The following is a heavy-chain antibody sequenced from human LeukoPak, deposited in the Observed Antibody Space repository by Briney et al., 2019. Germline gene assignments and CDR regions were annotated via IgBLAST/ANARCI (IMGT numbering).Heavy chain of an antibody. J-gene: IGHJ4*02. Sequence: PGRSLRLSCAASGFTFSSYAMHWVRQAPGKGLEWVAVISYDGSNKYYADSVKGRFTISRDNSKNTLYLQMDSLKPDDTAVYYCAKDRPLYSGSQHFDFWGQGTLVTVSS. D-gene: IGHD1-26*01. CDR2: ISYDGSNK. CDR1: GFTFSSYA. CDR3: AKDRPLYSGSQHFDF. V-gene: IGHV3-30-3*02.